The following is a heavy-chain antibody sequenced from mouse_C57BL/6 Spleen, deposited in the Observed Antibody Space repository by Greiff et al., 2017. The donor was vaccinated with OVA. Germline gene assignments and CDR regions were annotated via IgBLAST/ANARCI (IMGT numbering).Heavy chain of an antibody. D-gene: IGHD2-2*01. CDR3: AIRGGYDEDYYAMDY. Sequence: QVHVKQSGAELVKPGASVKVSCKASGYTFTSYWMHWVKQRPGQGLEWIGRIHPSDSDTNYNQKFKGKATLTVDKSSSTAYMQLSSLTSEDSAVYYCAIRGGYDEDYYAMDYWGQGTSVTVSS. CDR1: GYTFTSYW. J-gene: IGHJ4*01. V-gene: IGHV1-74*01. CDR2: IHPSDSDT.